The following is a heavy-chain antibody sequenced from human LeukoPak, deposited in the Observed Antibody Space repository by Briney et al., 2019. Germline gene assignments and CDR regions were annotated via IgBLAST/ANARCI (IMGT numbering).Heavy chain of an antibody. CDR1: GFTFSSYG. J-gene: IGHJ4*02. V-gene: IGHV3-30*03. D-gene: IGHD5-18*01. Sequence: PGRSLRLSCAASGFTFSSYGMHWVRQAPGKGLEWVAVISYDGSNKYYADSVKGRFTISRDNSKNTLYLQMNSLRAEDTAVYYCARDRDTAMGLWGQGTLVTVSS. CDR3: ARDRDTAMGL. CDR2: ISYDGSNK.